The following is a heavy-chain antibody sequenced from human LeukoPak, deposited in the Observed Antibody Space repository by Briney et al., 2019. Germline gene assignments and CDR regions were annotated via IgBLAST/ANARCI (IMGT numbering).Heavy chain of an antibody. J-gene: IGHJ5*02. CDR1: GGSISSYY. CDR3: ARVLLWFGEFPNWFDP. D-gene: IGHD3-10*01. CDR2: IYYSGST. Sequence: SETLSLTCTVSGGSISSYYWSWIRQPPGKGLEWIGYIYYSGSTNYNASSKSRVTISVDTSKNQFSLKLSSVTAADTAVYYCARVLLWFGEFPNWFDPWGQGTLVTVSS. V-gene: IGHV4-59*01.